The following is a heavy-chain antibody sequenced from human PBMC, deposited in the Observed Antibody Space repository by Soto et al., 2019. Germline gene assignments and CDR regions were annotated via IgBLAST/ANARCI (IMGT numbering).Heavy chain of an antibody. J-gene: IGHJ4*02. D-gene: IGHD4-17*01. CDR3: ARIGSSTTVSPFDY. CDR1: GDSISNGAYY. V-gene: IGHV4-61*08. Sequence: SETLSLTCTVSGDSISNGAYYWSWIRQPPGKGLEWIGYIYYSGSTNYNPSLKSRVTISVDTSKNQFSLKLSSVTAADTAVYYCARIGSSTTVSPFDYWGQGTRVTVSS. CDR2: IYYSGST.